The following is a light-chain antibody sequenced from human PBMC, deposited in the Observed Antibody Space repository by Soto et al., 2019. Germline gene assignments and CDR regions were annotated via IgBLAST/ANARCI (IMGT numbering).Light chain of an antibody. J-gene: IGKJ5*01. CDR3: QQYGSSPIT. Sequence: EIVLTQSPGTLSLSPGERATLSCRASQSIRSNYVAWYQQKPGQGPRLLIYGASSRATGIPDRFSGSGSGTDFTLIISRLEPEDFAMYYCQQYGSSPITFGQGTRLEIK. CDR2: GAS. CDR1: QSIRSNY. V-gene: IGKV3-20*01.